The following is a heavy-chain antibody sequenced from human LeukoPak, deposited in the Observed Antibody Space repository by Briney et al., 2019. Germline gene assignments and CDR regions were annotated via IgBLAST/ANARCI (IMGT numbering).Heavy chain of an antibody. CDR1: GFTFSSYG. CDR3: AKTTYDILTGYFN. V-gene: IGHV3-30*02. CDR2: IRYDGSNK. J-gene: IGHJ4*02. D-gene: IGHD3-9*01. Sequence: PGGSLRLSCAASGFTFSSYGMHWVRRAPGKGLEWVAFIRYDGSNKYYADSVKGRFTISRDNSKNTLYLQMNSLRAEDTAVYFCAKTTYDILTGYFNWGQGTLVTVSS.